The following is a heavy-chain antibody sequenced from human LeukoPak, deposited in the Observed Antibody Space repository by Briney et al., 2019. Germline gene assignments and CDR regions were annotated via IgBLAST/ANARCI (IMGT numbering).Heavy chain of an antibody. J-gene: IGHJ4*02. CDR3: ARGTYYYDSSGYLFDY. CDR2: IYSGGST. CDR1: GFTVSSNY. Sequence: PGGSLRLSCAASGFTVSSNYMSWVRQAPGKGLEWVSVIYSGGSTYYADSVKGRFTISRDNSKNTLYLQMNSPRAEDTAVYYCARGTYYYDSSGYLFDYWGQGTLVTVSS. V-gene: IGHV3-66*02. D-gene: IGHD3-22*01.